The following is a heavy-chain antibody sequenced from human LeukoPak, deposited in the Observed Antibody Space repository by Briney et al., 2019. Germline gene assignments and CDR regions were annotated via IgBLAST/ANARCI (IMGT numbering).Heavy chain of an antibody. CDR3: ARGRLNYDFWSGKYYFDY. D-gene: IGHD3-3*01. V-gene: IGHV4-34*01. J-gene: IGHJ4*02. Sequence: SETLSLTCAVYGGSFSGYYWSWIRRPPGKGLEWIGEINHSGSTNYNPSLKSRVTISVDTSKNQFSLKLSSVTAADTAVYYCARGRLNYDFWSGKYYFDYWGQGTLVTVSS. CDR1: GGSFSGYY. CDR2: INHSGST.